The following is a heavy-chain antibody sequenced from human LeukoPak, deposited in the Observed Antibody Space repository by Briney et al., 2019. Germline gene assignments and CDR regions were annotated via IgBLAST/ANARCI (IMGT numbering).Heavy chain of an antibody. CDR2: IYYSGST. J-gene: IGHJ6*03. D-gene: IGHD2-15*01. CDR3: ARTPSYCSGGSCYSPRGDYYYYMDV. Sequence: SETLSPTCTVSGGSISSYYWSWIRQPPGKGLEWIGYIYYSGSTNYNPSLKIRVTISVDTSKNQFSLKLSSVTAADTAVYYCARTPSYCSGGSCYSPRGDYYYYMDVWGKGTTVTVSS. CDR1: GGSISSYY. V-gene: IGHV4-59*01.